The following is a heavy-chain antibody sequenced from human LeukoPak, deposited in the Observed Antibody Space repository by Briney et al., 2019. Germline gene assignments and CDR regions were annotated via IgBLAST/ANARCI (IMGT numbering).Heavy chain of an antibody. CDR3: ARDTVAGTFDY. V-gene: IGHV1-18*01. CDR1: VYTFTSSG. Sequence: ASVKVSCKASVYTFTSSGISWLRQAPGQGLEWMGWISAYNGNTNYAQKLQGRVTMTTDTSTSTAYMELRSLRSDDTAVYYCARDTVAGTFDYWGQGTLVTVSS. J-gene: IGHJ4*02. D-gene: IGHD6-19*01. CDR2: ISAYNGNT.